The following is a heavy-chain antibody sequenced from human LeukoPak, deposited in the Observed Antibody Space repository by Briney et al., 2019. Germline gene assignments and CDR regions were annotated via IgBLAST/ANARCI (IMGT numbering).Heavy chain of an antibody. CDR3: ARSDIAAAGTFDY. Sequence: GGSLRLSCAASGFTFSSYSMNWVRQAPGKGLEWVSSISSSSSYIYYADSVKGRFTISRDNAKNSLCLQMNSLRAEDTAVYYCARSDIAAAGTFDYWGQGTLVTVSS. J-gene: IGHJ4*02. V-gene: IGHV3-21*01. CDR2: ISSSSSYI. CDR1: GFTFSSYS. D-gene: IGHD6-13*01.